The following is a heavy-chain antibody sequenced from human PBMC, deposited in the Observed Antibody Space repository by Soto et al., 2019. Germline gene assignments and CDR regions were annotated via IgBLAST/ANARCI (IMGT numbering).Heavy chain of an antibody. CDR1: GYTFTNYG. V-gene: IGHV1-18*01. CDR2: ISTYNGDR. J-gene: IGHJ4*02. D-gene: IGHD1-26*01. CDR3: ARSRAGGTWEQYPSFYFDY. Sequence: QVLLVQSGAEVKKPGASVKVACKASGYTFTNYGISWVRQAPGQGLEWLGWISTYNGDRDFAQKVQGRVNMTTDTSTTTAYMELRSLRSDDTAVYYCARSRAGGTWEQYPSFYFDYWGQGALVTVSS.